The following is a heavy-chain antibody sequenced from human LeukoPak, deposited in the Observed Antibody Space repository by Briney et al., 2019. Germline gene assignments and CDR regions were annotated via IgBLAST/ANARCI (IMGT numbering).Heavy chain of an antibody. V-gene: IGHV3-48*02. J-gene: IGHJ4*02. CDR1: GFTFGSYS. D-gene: IGHD3-22*01. CDR2: ISSGSSIM. Sequence: GGSLRLSCVASGFTFGSYSMNWVRQAPGKGLEWVSYISSGSSIMYYADSVKGRFSISRDNAKNSLFLRMDSLRDDDTAVYYCARDGGLATSRYYDSSGYYCFDCWGQGTQVTVAS. CDR3: ARDGGLATSRYYDSSGYYCFDC.